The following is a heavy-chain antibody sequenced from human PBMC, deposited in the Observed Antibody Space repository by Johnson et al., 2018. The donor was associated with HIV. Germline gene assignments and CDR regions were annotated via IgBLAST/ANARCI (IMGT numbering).Heavy chain of an antibody. CDR2: ISYDVSNK. V-gene: IGHV3-30*03. CDR3: ARSYSTDALDV. D-gene: IGHD3-10*01. J-gene: IGHJ3*01. CDR1: GFTFSGYG. Sequence: QVHLVESGGGVVQPGRSLRLSCAASGFTFSGYGIHCVRQAPGKGLEWVAVISYDVSNKYYADSVKGRFTISRDNSKNTLYLQMNSLRAEDTAVYYCARSYSTDALDVWGQGTMVTVSS.